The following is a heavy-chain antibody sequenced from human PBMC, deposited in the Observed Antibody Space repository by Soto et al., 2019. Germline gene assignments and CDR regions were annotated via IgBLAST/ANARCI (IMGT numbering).Heavy chain of an antibody. CDR2: SYYSGRT. J-gene: IGHJ4*02. D-gene: IGHD1-26*01. Sequence: QLQLQESGPGLVKPSETLSLTCTVSGGSISSSSYYWGWIRQPPGKGLEWIGSSYYSGRTYYNPSLKMRVPISVDTSKTEFPVKLSSVTAADTAVYYCARHDVHSGRLLGYWGQGTLVTVSS. V-gene: IGHV4-39*01. CDR1: GGSISSSSYY. CDR3: ARHDVHSGRLLGY.